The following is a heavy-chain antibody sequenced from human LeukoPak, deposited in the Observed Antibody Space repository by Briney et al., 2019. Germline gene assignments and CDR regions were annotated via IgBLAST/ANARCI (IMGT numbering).Heavy chain of an antibody. CDR1: GGSISSGGYY. CDR2: IYYSGST. Sequence: ASQTLSLTCTVSGGSISSGGYYWSWIRQHPGKGLEWIGYIYYSGSTYYNPSLKSRVTISVDTSKNQFSLKLSSVTAADTAVYYCARDRKGGYSGYGGVGYYYYGMDVWGQGTTVTVSS. V-gene: IGHV4-31*03. CDR3: ARDRKGGYSGYGGVGYYYYGMDV. D-gene: IGHD5-12*01. J-gene: IGHJ6*02.